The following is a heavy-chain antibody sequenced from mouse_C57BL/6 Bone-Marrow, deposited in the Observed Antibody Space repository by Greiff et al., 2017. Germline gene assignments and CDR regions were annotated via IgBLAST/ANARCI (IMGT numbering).Heavy chain of an antibody. V-gene: IGHV5-15*01. J-gene: IGHJ4*01. Sequence: EVQGVESGGGLVQPGGSLKLSCAASGFTFSDYGMAWVRQAPRKGPEWVAFISNLAYSIYSADTVTGRFTIPRENAKNTLYLEMSSLRSEDTAMYYCARARQLRLGTGWAMDYWGQGTSVTVSS. CDR3: ARARQLRLGTGWAMDY. CDR1: GFTFSDYG. D-gene: IGHD3-2*02. CDR2: ISNLAYSI.